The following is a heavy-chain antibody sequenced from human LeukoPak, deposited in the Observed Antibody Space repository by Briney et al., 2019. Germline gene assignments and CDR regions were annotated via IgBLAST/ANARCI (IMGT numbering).Heavy chain of an antibody. CDR1: GGSISSYY. CDR2: IYYSGST. D-gene: IGHD6-13*01. Sequence: SETLSLTCTGSGGSISSYYWSWIRQPPGKGLEWIGYIYYSGSTNYNPSLKSRVTISVDTSKNQFSLKLSSVTAADTAVYYCARHGTEQPGYYYYYGMDVWGQGTTVTVSS. CDR3: ARHGTEQPGYYYYYGMDV. J-gene: IGHJ6*02. V-gene: IGHV4-59*08.